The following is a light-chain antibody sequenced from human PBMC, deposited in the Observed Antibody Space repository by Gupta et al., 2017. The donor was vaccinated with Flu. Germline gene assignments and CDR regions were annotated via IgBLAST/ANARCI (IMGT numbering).Light chain of an antibody. CDR2: DVS. Sequence: QSALTQPPSASGSPGQSVTISCTGTSRDVGGYSYVSWYQQHPGKAPKLMIYDVSKRPSGVPDRFSGSESGNTASLTVSGLQADDEADYYCSSYAGNYRGVFGGGTKLTVL. J-gene: IGLJ3*02. V-gene: IGLV2-8*01. CDR1: SRDVGGYSY. CDR3: SSYAGNYRGV.